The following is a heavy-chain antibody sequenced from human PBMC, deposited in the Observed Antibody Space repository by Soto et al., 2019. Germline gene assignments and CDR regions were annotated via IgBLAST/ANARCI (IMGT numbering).Heavy chain of an antibody. J-gene: IGHJ6*02. CDR1: GYTFTGYY. V-gene: IGHV1-2*04. D-gene: IGHD2-15*01. CDR2: INPNSGGT. Sequence: ASVKVSCKASGYTFTGYYMHWVRQAPGRGLEWMGWINPNSGGTNYAQKFQGWVTMTRDTSISTAYMELSRLRSDDTAVYYCARGGCSGGSCYSAFDYYYGMDVWGQGTTVTVSS. CDR3: ARGGCSGGSCYSAFDYYYGMDV.